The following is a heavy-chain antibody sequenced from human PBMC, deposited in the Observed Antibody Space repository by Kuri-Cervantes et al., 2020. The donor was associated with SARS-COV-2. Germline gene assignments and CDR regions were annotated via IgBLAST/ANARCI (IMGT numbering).Heavy chain of an antibody. D-gene: IGHD2-2*01. J-gene: IGHJ6*02. CDR3: ARGQVPIVVVPPGGDYGMDV. CDR2: INHSGST. V-gene: IGHV4-34*01. Sequence: SQTLSLSCAVYGGSFSGYYWSWIRQPPGKGLEWIGEINHSGSTNYNPSLKSRVTISVDTSKNQFSLKLSSVTAADTAVYYCARGQVPIVVVPPGGDYGMDVWGQGTTVTVSS. CDR1: GGSFSGYY.